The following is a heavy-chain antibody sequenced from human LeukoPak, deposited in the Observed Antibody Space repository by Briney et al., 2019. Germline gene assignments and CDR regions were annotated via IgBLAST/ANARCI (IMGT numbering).Heavy chain of an antibody. CDR1: GFTFTRHW. Sequence: GGSLRLSCAASGFTFTRHWMHWVRQAPGKGLEWVSRIKTDGTNTIYADFVEGRFTISRDNARNTLYLQMSSLRAGDTAEYYCGGSEDGYIDYWGQGTLVTVSS. D-gene: IGHD5-24*01. J-gene: IGHJ4*02. CDR3: GGSEDGYIDY. CDR2: IKTDGTNT. V-gene: IGHV3-74*01.